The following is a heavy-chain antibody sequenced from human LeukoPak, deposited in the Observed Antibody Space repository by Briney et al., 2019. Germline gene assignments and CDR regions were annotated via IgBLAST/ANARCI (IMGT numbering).Heavy chain of an antibody. Sequence: GGSLRLSCAASGFTFSSYTMNWVRQAPGKRLEYVSAISGSGGKVYYADSVKGRFTVSRDNFKNTYYLQMNNLRVEDTAIYYCMGGYWGQGTLVTVSS. CDR1: GFTFSSYT. V-gene: IGHV3-23*01. CDR3: MGGY. D-gene: IGHD2-15*01. CDR2: ISGSGGKV. J-gene: IGHJ4*02.